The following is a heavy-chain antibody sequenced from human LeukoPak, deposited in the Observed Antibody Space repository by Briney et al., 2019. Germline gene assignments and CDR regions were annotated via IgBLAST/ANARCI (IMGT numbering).Heavy chain of an antibody. CDR3: ARDTGSSWYPEYFHH. Sequence: SETLSLTRSVSGDSISGCYWSWLRQPPAKGPECIGYISYSGSTKYSPSLKSRVTISIDTSRNQFSLKVTSVTAADTAVYYCARDTGSSWYPEYFHHWGQGTLVTVSS. CDR1: GDSISGCY. J-gene: IGHJ1*01. D-gene: IGHD6-13*01. V-gene: IGHV4-59*01. CDR2: ISYSGST.